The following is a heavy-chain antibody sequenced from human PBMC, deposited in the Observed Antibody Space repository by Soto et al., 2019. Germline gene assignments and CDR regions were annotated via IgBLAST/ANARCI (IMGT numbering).Heavy chain of an antibody. Sequence: GGSLRLSCTASGVGFSSYAFTWVRQAPGNGLQWVSGIIGGGDKTYYSDSVNGRFTISRDNSNQTLYLHMTSLRAEDTAIYYCAKSTYYDLLTAYDALDIWGQGTMVTVSS. CDR1: GVGFSSYA. CDR2: IIGGGDKT. V-gene: IGHV3-23*01. D-gene: IGHD3-9*01. J-gene: IGHJ3*02. CDR3: AKSTYYDLLTAYDALDI.